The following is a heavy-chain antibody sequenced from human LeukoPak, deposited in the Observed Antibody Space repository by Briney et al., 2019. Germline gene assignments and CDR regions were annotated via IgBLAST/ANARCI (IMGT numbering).Heavy chain of an antibody. J-gene: IGHJ4*02. V-gene: IGHV3-30-3*01. CDR2: TSSDLNVK. D-gene: IGHD3-10*01. CDR3: AREGYYGSGSPPSLYFDY. Sequence: GGSLGLSCAASGFTFRNYVIHWVCQAPGKGLEWVAVTSSDLNVKLYADSVKGRFTISRDNSRSTLYLQMNSLRPEDTAIYYCAREGYYGSGSPPSLYFDYWGQGTLVTVSS. CDR1: GFTFRNYV.